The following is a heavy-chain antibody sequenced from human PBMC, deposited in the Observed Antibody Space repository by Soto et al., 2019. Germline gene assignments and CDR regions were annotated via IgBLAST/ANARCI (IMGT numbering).Heavy chain of an antibody. D-gene: IGHD6-6*01. CDR2: TYYRSKWYN. V-gene: IGHV6-1*01. CDR1: VDSVSSNSAA. Sequence: SQTLSLTCAISVDSVSSNSAAWNWIRQSPSRGLEWLGRTYYRSKWYNDYAVSVKSRITINPDTSKNQFSLQLNSVTPEDTAVYYCARDALEYSSSSWDYYYGMDVWGQGTTVTVSS. CDR3: ARDALEYSSSSWDYYYGMDV. J-gene: IGHJ6*02.